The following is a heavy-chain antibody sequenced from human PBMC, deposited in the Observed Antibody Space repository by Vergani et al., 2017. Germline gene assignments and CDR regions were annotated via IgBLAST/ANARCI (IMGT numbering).Heavy chain of an antibody. CDR1: GGTFSRCA. D-gene: IGHD4-23*01. CDR2: IIPIFGTA. Sequence: QGQLVQSGAEVKKPGSSVKVSCKASGGTFSRCAISWVRQAPGQGLEWMGGIIPIFGTANYAQKFQGRVTITADESTSTAYMELSSLRSEDTAVYYCARGGIDDYGGLWGFDYWGQGTLVTVSS. J-gene: IGHJ4*02. CDR3: ARGGIDDYGGLWGFDY. V-gene: IGHV1-69*01.